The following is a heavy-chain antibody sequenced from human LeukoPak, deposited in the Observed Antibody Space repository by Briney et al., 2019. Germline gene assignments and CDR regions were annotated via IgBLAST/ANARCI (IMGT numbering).Heavy chain of an antibody. CDR2: ILYDGSNK. D-gene: IGHD6-19*01. V-gene: IGHV3-30-3*01. J-gene: IGHJ4*02. Sequence: QPGRSLRPSCAAPGFTFSSYAMPWVRQAPGKGLGWVAVILYDGSNKYSAASGKGRFTISRDNSKNTLYLQMNSLRAEDTAVYYCARVSSSGWLEDLFDYWGQGTLVTVSS. CDR3: ARVSSSGWLEDLFDY. CDR1: GFTFSSYA.